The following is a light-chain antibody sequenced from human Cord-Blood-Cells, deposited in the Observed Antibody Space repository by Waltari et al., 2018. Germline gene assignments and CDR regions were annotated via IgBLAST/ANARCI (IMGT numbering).Light chain of an antibody. CDR1: SSDVGGYNY. V-gene: IGLV2-8*01. CDR3: SSYAGSNNLV. Sequence: QSALTQPPSASGSPGQSVTISCTGTSSDVGGYNYVSWYQQHPGKAPKVRIYEVRKRPWGVPDRFSGSKSGNTASLTVSGLQAEDEADYYCSSYAGSNNLVFGGGTKLTVL. J-gene: IGLJ2*01. CDR2: EVR.